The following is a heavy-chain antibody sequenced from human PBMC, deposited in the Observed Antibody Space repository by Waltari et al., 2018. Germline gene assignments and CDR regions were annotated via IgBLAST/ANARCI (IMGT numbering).Heavy chain of an antibody. D-gene: IGHD3-10*01. CDR2: INPDGSQK. V-gene: IGHV3-7*01. Sequence: EVQLVESGGGLVQPGGSLRLSCAGSGFPFNTYWMKWIRQAPGKGLEWVANINPDGSQKFYVDSVKGRFTVSRDNAQNSLYLQMNNLRAEDTAVYYCTTLARGESGDYWGQGTLVTVSS. CDR1: GFPFNTYW. CDR3: TTLARGESGDY. J-gene: IGHJ4*02.